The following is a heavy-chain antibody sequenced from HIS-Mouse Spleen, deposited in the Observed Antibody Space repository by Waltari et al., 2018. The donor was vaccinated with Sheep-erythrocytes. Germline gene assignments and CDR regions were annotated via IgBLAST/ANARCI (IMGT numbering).Heavy chain of an antibody. V-gene: IGHV1-69*04. Sequence: VQLVQSWAEVQQPGSSVKVSCQASGRTFSSYAISWVRQAPGQGLEWMGRIIPILGIANYAQKFQGRVTITADKSTSTAYMELSSLRSEDTAVYYCAQTGATTPHFDYWGQGTLVTVSS. D-gene: IGHD1-26*01. CDR3: AQTGATTPHFDY. CDR2: IIPILGIA. CDR1: GRTFSSYA. J-gene: IGHJ4*02.